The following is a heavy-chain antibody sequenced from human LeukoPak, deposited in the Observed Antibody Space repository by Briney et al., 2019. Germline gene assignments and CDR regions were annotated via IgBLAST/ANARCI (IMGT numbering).Heavy chain of an antibody. CDR2: ISSSGSTI. D-gene: IGHD3-22*01. J-gene: IGHJ3*02. Sequence: GGSLRLSCAASGFTFSSYEMNWVRQAPGKGLEWVSYISSSGSTIYYADSVKGRFTISRDNAKNSLYLQMNSLRAEDTAVYYCARANGGYYDSSGYYSFDAFDIWGQGTMVTVSS. CDR3: ARANGGYYDSSGYYSFDAFDI. CDR1: GFTFSSYE. V-gene: IGHV3-48*03.